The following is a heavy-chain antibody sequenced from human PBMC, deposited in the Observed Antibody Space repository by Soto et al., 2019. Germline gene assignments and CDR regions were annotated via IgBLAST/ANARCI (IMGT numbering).Heavy chain of an antibody. Sequence: EVQLVESGGGLVQPGGSLKLSCAASGFTFSGAAMHWVRQASGKGLEWVGRIRSKANSYATAYGASVKGRFTISRDDSKNTAYLQMNSLKTEDTAVYYCTRLSSGIAAAANWFDPWGQGTLVTVSS. V-gene: IGHV3-73*01. J-gene: IGHJ5*02. CDR3: TRLSSGIAAAANWFDP. CDR1: GFTFSGAA. D-gene: IGHD6-13*01. CDR2: IRSKANSYAT.